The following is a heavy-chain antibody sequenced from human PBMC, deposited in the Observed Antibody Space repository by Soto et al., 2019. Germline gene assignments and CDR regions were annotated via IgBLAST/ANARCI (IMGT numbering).Heavy chain of an antibody. D-gene: IGHD4-17*01. V-gene: IGHV1-18*01. CDR2: ISPYNGNS. CDR1: VYSFATYG. CDR3: VRDDRQADYGAKWYFDL. Sequence: QVQLVQSGVEVKRPGASVEVSCKASVYSFATYGILWVRQAPGQGLAWMGWISPYNGNSNSAPKLQGRVTMTTDTSTNTAYLELRSLGSDDTGIYYCVRDDRQADYGAKWYFDLWGRGTLVTVSS. J-gene: IGHJ2*01.